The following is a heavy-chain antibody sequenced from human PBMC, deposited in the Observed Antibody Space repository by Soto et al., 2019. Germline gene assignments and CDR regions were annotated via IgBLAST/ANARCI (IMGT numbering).Heavy chain of an antibody. CDR3: LRGAYRAYGHDP. Sequence: EVQLVESGGGLVQPGGSLRLSCAASGFTFSNYWMHWVRQAPGKGLVWVSRINSDGSTTNYADSVEGRVTIARDNAKSTLYVQVNSLRADDTAVYFCLRGAYRAYGHDPWGQGTLVTVSS. CDR1: GFTFSNYW. CDR2: INSDGSTT. D-gene: IGHD5-12*01. V-gene: IGHV3-74*01. J-gene: IGHJ5*02.